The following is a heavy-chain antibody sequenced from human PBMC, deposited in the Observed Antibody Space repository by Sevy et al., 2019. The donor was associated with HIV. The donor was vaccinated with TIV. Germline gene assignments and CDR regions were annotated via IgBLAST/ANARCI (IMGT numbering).Heavy chain of an antibody. Sequence: ASVKVSCKTSGYTFNNYGISWVREAPGQGLEWMGWISVYGETNYAQKDQDRLTVTTDTSTATAYMELRSPRSDDTAVYYCARGLYFDFGAYWGQGTLVTVSS. J-gene: IGHJ4*02. V-gene: IGHV1-18*01. D-gene: IGHD3-10*01. CDR2: ISVYGET. CDR1: GYTFNNYG. CDR3: ARGLYFDFGAY.